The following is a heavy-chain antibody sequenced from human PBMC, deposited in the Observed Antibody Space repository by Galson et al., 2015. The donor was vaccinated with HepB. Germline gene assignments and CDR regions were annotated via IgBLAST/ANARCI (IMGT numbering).Heavy chain of an antibody. CDR1: GYSFTSYW. D-gene: IGHD1-26*01. CDR3: ARQGKELWELYYFDY. Sequence: QSGAEVKKPGESLKISCNGSGYSFTSYWIGWVRQMPGKGLEWMGIIYPGDSDTRYSPSFQGQVTISADKSISTAYLQWSSLKASDTAMYYCARQGKELWELYYFDYWGQGTLVTVSS. J-gene: IGHJ4*02. V-gene: IGHV5-51*01. CDR2: IYPGDSDT.